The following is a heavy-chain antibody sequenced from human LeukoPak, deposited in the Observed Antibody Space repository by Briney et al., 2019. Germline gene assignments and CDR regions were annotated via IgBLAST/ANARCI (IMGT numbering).Heavy chain of an antibody. CDR2: IYYSGST. D-gene: IGHD3-3*01. V-gene: IGHV4-59*01. J-gene: IGHJ3*02. CDR1: GGSISSYY. Sequence: KPSETLSLTCTVSGGSISSYYWSWIRQPPGKGLEWIGYIYYSGSTNYNPSLKSRVTISVDTSKHQFSLKLSSVTAADTAVYYCARSTIFGVVIYAFDIWGQGTMVTVSS. CDR3: ARSTIFGVVIYAFDI.